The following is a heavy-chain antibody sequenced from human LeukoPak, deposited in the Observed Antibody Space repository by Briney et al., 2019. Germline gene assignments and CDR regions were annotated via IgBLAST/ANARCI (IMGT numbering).Heavy chain of an antibody. CDR2: ISGSGGST. CDR1: GFTFSYYA. Sequence: GGSLRLSCAASGFTFSYYAMSWVRQAPGKGLEWVSAISGSGGSTYYADSVKGRFTISRDNSKNTLYLQMNSLRAEDTAVYYCAPKDYGDYVWDYWGQGTLVTVSS. J-gene: IGHJ4*02. D-gene: IGHD4-17*01. V-gene: IGHV3-23*01. CDR3: APKDYGDYVWDY.